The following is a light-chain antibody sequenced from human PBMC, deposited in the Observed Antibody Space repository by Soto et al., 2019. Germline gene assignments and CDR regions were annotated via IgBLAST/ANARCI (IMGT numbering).Light chain of an antibody. CDR2: LNSDGSH. V-gene: IGLV4-69*01. J-gene: IGLJ3*02. Sequence: QAVLIQSPSASASLGASVKLICTLTSGHSGYAIAWHQQQPEKGPRYLMKLNSDGSHTKGDGIPDRFSGSSSGAERYLTISSLQSEDEADYYCQTWGTGIQVFGGGTKLTVL. CDR3: QTWGTGIQV. CDR1: SGHSGYA.